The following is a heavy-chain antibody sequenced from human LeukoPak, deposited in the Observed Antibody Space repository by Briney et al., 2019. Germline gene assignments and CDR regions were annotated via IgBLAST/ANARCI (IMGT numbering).Heavy chain of an antibody. Sequence: SVKVSCKASGGTFSSYAISWVRQAPGQGLEWMGRIIPILGIANYAQKFQGRVTITADKSTSTAYMELSSLRSEDTAVYYCARDHSTNYYGSSGYYDYWGQGTLVTVSS. CDR2: IIPILGIA. D-gene: IGHD3-22*01. CDR3: ARDHSTNYYGSSGYYDY. J-gene: IGHJ4*02. CDR1: GGTFSSYA. V-gene: IGHV1-69*04.